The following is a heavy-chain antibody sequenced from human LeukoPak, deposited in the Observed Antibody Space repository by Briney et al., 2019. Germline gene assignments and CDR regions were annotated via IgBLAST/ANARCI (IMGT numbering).Heavy chain of an antibody. D-gene: IGHD5-12*01. CDR3: ARARGYAIEY. V-gene: IGHV3-23*01. CDR1: EFDFSSHA. CDR2: ISISGSKT. Sequence: GGSLRLSCAASEFDFSSHAMTWVRQAPGKGLEWVSAISISGSKTYYADSVKGRFTISRDNSKNTLYLLMNSLRAEDTAVYHCARARGYAIEYWGQGILVTVSS. J-gene: IGHJ4*02.